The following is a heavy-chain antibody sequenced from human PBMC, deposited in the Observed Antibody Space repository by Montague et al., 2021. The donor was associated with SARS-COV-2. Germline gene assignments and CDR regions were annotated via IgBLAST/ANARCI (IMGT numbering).Heavy chain of an antibody. Sequence: SETLSLTCTVSGYSISDGYYWVWIRQPPGKGLEWIGNIFQSGTTYYNPSLERRSTMSVDTSKNQFSLKLSSVTAADTAVYYCAREHWENYYDFWSGTNLASDYPYYGMDVWGRGTTVTVSS. CDR2: IFQSGTT. CDR1: GYSISDGYY. CDR3: AREHWENYYDFWSGTNLASDYPYYGMDV. D-gene: IGHD3-3*01. V-gene: IGHV4-38-2*02. J-gene: IGHJ6*02.